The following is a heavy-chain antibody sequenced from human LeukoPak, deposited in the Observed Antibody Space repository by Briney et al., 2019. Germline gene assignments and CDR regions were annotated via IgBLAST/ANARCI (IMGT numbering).Heavy chain of an antibody. V-gene: IGHV3-30-3*01. CDR3: ALLAHCSSTSCYAVDY. CDR2: ISYDGSNK. D-gene: IGHD2-2*01. J-gene: IGHJ4*02. CDR1: GFTFSSYA. Sequence: PGGSLRLSCAASGFTFSSYAMSWVRQAPGKGLEWVAVISYDGSNKYYADSVKGRFTISRDNSKNTLYLQMNSLRAEDTAVYYCALLAHCSSTSCYAVDYWGQGTLVTVSS.